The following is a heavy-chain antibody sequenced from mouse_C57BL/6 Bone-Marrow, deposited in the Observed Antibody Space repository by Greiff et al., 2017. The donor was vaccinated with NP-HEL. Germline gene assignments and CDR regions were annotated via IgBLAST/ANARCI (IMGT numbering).Heavy chain of an antibody. Sequence: VQLQQSGTVLARPGASVKMSCKTSGYTFTSYWMHWVNQRPGQGLEWIGAIYPGNSDTSYNQKFKGKAKLTAVTSASTAYMELSSLTNEDSAVYYCTRSDYCGSLYYFDYWGQGTTLTVSS. D-gene: IGHD1-1*01. CDR2: IYPGNSDT. CDR1: GYTFTSYW. V-gene: IGHV1-5*01. J-gene: IGHJ2*01. CDR3: TRSDYCGSLYYFDY.